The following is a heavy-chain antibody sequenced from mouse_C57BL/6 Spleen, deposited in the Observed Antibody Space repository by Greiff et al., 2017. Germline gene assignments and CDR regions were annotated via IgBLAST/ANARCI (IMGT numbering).Heavy chain of an antibody. CDR2: IDPEDGDT. Sequence: VHVKQSGAELVRPGASVKLSCTASGFNIKDYYMHWVKQRPEQGLEWIGRIDPEDGDTEYAPKFQGKATMTADTSSNTAYLQLSSLTSEDTAVYYCTTLITTADYFDYWGQGTTLTVSS. D-gene: IGHD1-1*01. J-gene: IGHJ2*01. V-gene: IGHV14-1*01. CDR1: GFNIKDYY. CDR3: TTLITTADYFDY.